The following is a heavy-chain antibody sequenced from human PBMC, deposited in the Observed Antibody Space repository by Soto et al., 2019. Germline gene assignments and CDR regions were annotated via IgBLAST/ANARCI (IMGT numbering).Heavy chain of an antibody. Sequence: ASVKVSCKASGYTFTSYGISWVRQAPGQGLEWMGWISAYNGNTNYAQKLQGRVTMTTDTSTSTAYMELRSLRSDDTAAYYCASDYYYDSSGYYVHYYYGMDVWGQGTTVTVSS. CDR3: ASDYYYDSSGYYVHYYYGMDV. CDR1: GYTFTSYG. J-gene: IGHJ6*02. V-gene: IGHV1-18*01. CDR2: ISAYNGNT. D-gene: IGHD3-22*01.